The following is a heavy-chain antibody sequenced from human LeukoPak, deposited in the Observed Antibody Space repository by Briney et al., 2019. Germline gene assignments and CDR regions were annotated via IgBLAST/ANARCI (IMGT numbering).Heavy chain of an antibody. D-gene: IGHD2-2*01. V-gene: IGHV4-34*01. J-gene: IGHJ4*02. CDR1: GFTFDDYG. Sequence: RPGGSLRLSCAASGFTFDDYGMSWVRHAPGKGLEWIGEINHSGSTNYNPSLKSRVTISVDTSKNQFSLKLSSVTAADTAVYYCAREYQLLPKVFDYWGQGTLVTVSS. CDR3: AREYQLLPKVFDY. CDR2: INHSGST.